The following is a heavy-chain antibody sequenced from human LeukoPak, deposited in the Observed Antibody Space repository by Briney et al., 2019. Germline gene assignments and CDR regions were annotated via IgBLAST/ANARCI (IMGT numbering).Heavy chain of an antibody. CDR3: ATEHIVGATMYYFDY. V-gene: IGHV1-24*01. J-gene: IGHJ4*02. D-gene: IGHD1-26*01. Sequence: ASVKVSCRVSGYTLTELSMHWVRQAPGKGLEWMGGFDPEGGETIYAQKFQGRVTMTEDTSTDTAYMELSSLRSEDTAVYYCATEHIVGATMYYFDYWGQGTLVTVSS. CDR1: GYTLTELS. CDR2: FDPEGGET.